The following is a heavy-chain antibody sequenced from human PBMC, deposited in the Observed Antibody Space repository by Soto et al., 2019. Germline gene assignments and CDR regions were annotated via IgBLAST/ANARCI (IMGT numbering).Heavy chain of an antibody. D-gene: IGHD4-17*01. Sequence: QVQLVQSGAEVKKPGSSVKVSCKASGGTFTTYPFNWVRQAPGQGLEWMGGIIPMFGTTNYAQKFQGRVTITADESTSTAYMELSSLRSEDTAMYYCARPFTDGDYHYWGQVALVSVSS. V-gene: IGHV1-69*01. CDR1: GGTFTTYP. CDR2: IIPMFGTT. CDR3: ARPFTDGDYHY. J-gene: IGHJ4*02.